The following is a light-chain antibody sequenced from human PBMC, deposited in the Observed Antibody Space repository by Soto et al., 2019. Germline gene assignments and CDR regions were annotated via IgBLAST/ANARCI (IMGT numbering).Light chain of an antibody. CDR2: DVS. J-gene: IGLJ1*01. CDR1: SSDVGGYNY. V-gene: IGLV2-14*01. CDR3: SSYTRSVSDV. Sequence: QSALTQPASVSGSPGQSITISCTGTSSDVGGYNYVSWYQQHPGKAPKLMIYDVSNRPSGVSNRFSGTKSGNTASLTISGLQAEDEADYYCSSYTRSVSDVFGTGTKLTVL.